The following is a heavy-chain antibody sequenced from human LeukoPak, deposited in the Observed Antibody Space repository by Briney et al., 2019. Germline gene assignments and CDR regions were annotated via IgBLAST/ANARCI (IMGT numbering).Heavy chain of an antibody. V-gene: IGHV4-59*08. Sequence: PSETLSLTCTVSGSSITSYYWGWIRQPPGKGLEWIGYIYYSGSTNYNPSLKSRVTIFVDTSKYPFSLSLSSVTTAHTAVYYCAIQRRAAAGPHFDYWGQGTLVTVSS. J-gene: IGHJ4*02. CDR3: AIQRRAAAGPHFDY. CDR2: IYYSGST. CDR1: GSSITSYY. D-gene: IGHD6-13*01.